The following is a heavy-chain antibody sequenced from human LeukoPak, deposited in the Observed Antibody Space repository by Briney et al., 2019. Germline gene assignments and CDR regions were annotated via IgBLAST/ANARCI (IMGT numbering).Heavy chain of an antibody. CDR2: FDPEDGET. CDR1: GYTLTELS. J-gene: IGHJ4*02. D-gene: IGHD6-13*01. Sequence: GASVKVSCKVSGYTLTELSMHWVRQAPGKGLEWMGGFDPEDGETIYAQKFQGRVTMTEDTSTDTAYMELRGLRSDDTAVYYCARGQLYSSLDPPADPEAGQFDSWGQGTLVTVSS. V-gene: IGHV1-24*01. CDR3: ARGQLYSSLDPPADPEAGQFDS.